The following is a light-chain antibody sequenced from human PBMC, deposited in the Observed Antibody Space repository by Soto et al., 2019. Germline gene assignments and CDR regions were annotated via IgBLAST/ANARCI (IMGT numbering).Light chain of an antibody. CDR2: DAS. CDR3: QHHDNFSWT. J-gene: IGKJ1*01. V-gene: IGKV1-5*01. Sequence: DIQMTQSPSTLSASVGDRVTITCRASQSISSWLAWYQQKPGKAPKLLIYDASSLESGVPSRFSGSGSGTEFTLTISGLQPDDFATYYCQHHDNFSWTFGQGTKVEIK. CDR1: QSISSW.